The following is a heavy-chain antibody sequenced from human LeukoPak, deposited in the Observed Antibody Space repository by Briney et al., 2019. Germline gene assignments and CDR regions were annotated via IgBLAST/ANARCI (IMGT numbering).Heavy chain of an antibody. J-gene: IGHJ4*02. CDR2: ISYDGNNK. Sequence: GGSLRLSCAASGFTFSSYATHWVRQAPGKGLEWVAVISYDGNNKYYADSVKGRFTISRDNSKNTLYLQMNSLRAEDTAVYYCARDTSFVVVPAAANGIDFWGQGTLVTVSS. D-gene: IGHD2-2*01. CDR3: ARDTSFVVVPAAANGIDF. CDR1: GFTFSSYA. V-gene: IGHV3-30-3*01.